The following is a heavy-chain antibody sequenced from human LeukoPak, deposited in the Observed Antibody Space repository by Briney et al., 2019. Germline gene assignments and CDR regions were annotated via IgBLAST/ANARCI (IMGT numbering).Heavy chain of an antibody. CDR3: ASPGNGATTTSLDY. CDR2: ISSSGSTI. D-gene: IGHD1-26*01. CDR1: GFTFSDYY. J-gene: IGHJ4*02. V-gene: IGHV3-11*01. Sequence: QAGGSLRLSCAASGFTFSDYYMSWIRQAPGKGLEGVSYISSSGSTIYYADSVKGRFTISRDNAKNSLYLQMNSLRAEDTAVYYCASPGNGATTTSLDYWGQGTLVTVSS.